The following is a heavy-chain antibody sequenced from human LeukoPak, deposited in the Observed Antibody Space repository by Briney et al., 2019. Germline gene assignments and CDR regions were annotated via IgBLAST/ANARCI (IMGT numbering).Heavy chain of an antibody. CDR3: ARDLRVGDYYYYGMDV. J-gene: IGHJ6*02. Sequence: GGSLRLSCAASGFTVSSNYMSWVRQAPGKGLEWVSVIYSGGSTYYADSVKGRFTISRDNSKNTLYLQMNSLRVEDTAVYYCARDLRVGDYYYYGMDVWGQGTTVTVSS. CDR2: IYSGGST. CDR1: GFTVSSNY. V-gene: IGHV3-53*01. D-gene: IGHD1-26*01.